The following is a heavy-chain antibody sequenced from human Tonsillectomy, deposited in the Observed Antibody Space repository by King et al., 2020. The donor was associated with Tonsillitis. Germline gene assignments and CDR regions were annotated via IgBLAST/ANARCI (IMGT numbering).Heavy chain of an antibody. CDR2: IYYSGST. CDR3: ARSRYRSGGNAGNFDY. Sequence: QLQESGPGLVKPSETLSLTCTVSGGSISSYYWSWIRQPPGKGLEWIGYIYYSGSTNYNPSLKSRVTISVDTSKNQFSLKLSSVTAAGTAVYYCARSRYRSGGNAGNFDYWGQGTLVTVSS. J-gene: IGHJ4*02. CDR1: GGSISSYY. D-gene: IGHD2-15*01. V-gene: IGHV4-59*01.